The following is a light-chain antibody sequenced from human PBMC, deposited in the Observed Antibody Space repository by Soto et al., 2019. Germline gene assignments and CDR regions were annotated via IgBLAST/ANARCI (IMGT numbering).Light chain of an antibody. J-gene: IGKJ1*01. Sequence: IQMTQSPSSLSASVGDRVTITCRTSQSISNYLNWYQQKPGRAPKLLIYAASSLQSGVPSRFSGSGSGTDFTLTINSLQPEDFATYYCQQSYSAPRTFGQGTKVDI. V-gene: IGKV1-39*01. CDR3: QQSYSAPRT. CDR2: AAS. CDR1: QSISNY.